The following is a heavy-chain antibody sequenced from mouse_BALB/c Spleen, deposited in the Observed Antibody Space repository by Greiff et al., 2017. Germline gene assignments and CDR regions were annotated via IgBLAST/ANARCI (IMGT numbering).Heavy chain of an antibody. J-gene: IGHJ4*01. Sequence: EVKLVESGGGLVQPGGSMKLSCVASGFTFSNYWMNWVRQSPEKGLEWVAEIRLKSNNYATHYAESVKGRFTISRDDSKSSVYLQMNNLRAEDTGIYYCTRYPWYGNYGGYAMDYWGQGTSVTVSS. CDR2: IRLKSNNYAT. V-gene: IGHV6-6*02. CDR1: GFTFSNYW. CDR3: TRYPWYGNYGGYAMDY. D-gene: IGHD2-10*02.